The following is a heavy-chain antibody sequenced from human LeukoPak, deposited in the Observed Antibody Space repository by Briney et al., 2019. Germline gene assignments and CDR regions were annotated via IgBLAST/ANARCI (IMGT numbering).Heavy chain of an antibody. CDR2: IYYSGST. CDR3: ARAIYCSGGSCYLGKYYYYYMDV. Sequence: SQTLSLTCTVSGGSISSGDYYWSWIRQPPGKGLEWIGYIYYSGSTYYHPSLKSRVTISVDTSKNQFSLKLSSVTAADTAVYYCARAIYCSGGSCYLGKYYYYYMDVWGKGTTVTVSS. V-gene: IGHV4-30-4*08. D-gene: IGHD2-15*01. J-gene: IGHJ6*03. CDR1: GGSISSGDYY.